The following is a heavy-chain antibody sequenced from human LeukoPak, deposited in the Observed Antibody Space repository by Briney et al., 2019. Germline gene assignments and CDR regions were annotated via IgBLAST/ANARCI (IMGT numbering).Heavy chain of an antibody. CDR2: ISAYNGNT. D-gene: IGHD6-13*01. J-gene: IGHJ3*02. Sequence: ASVKVSCKASGYTFTSYGISWVRQAPGQGLEWMGWISAYNGNTNYAQKLQGRVTMTTDTSTSTAYMELRSPRSDDTAVYYCAAVAAAGTDDAFDIWGQGTMVTVSS. CDR1: GYTFTSYG. V-gene: IGHV1-18*01. CDR3: AAVAAAGTDDAFDI.